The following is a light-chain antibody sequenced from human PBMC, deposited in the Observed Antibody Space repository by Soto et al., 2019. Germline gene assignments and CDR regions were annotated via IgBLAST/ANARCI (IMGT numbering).Light chain of an antibody. CDR3: RSYIPSSTYV. CDR1: TSDIGGYEY. Sequence: QSALTQPASVSGSPGQSITISCTGSTSDIGGYEYVSWYQQYPGKAPRLIIYAVHSRPSGVSNRFSGSKSGNTASLTISGLQAEDEADYHRRSYIPSSTYVFGPGTKLTGL. V-gene: IGLV2-14*03. J-gene: IGLJ1*01. CDR2: AVH.